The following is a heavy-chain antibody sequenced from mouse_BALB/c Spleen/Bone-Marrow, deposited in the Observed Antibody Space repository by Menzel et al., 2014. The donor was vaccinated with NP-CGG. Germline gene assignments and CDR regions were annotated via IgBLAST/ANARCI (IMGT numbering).Heavy chain of an antibody. CDR1: GFAFSSYD. D-gene: IGHD3-1*01. J-gene: IGHJ2*01. CDR2: ISSGGGNT. Sequence: EVMLVESGGGLVKPGGSLKLSCAASGFAFSSYDMSWVRQTPEKRLEWVAYISSGGGNTYYPDTVKGRFTISRDNAKNTLYLQMSSLKSEDTAMYYCARHGSVYDWGQGTTLTVSS. V-gene: IGHV5-12-1*01. CDR3: ARHGSVYD.